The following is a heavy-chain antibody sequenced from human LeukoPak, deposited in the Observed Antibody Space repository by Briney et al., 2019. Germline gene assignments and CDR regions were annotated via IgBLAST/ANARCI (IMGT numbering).Heavy chain of an antibody. CDR1: GYSFTSYW. D-gene: IGHD3-3*01. J-gene: IGHJ4*02. CDR2: IYPGDSDT. Sequence: GESLKISCKGSGYSFTSYWIGWVRQMPGKGLEWMGIIYPGDSDTRYSPSFQGQVTISADKSISTAYLQWSSQKASDTAMYYCARRITIFGVVPDFDYWGQGTLVTVSS. CDR3: ARRITIFGVVPDFDY. V-gene: IGHV5-51*01.